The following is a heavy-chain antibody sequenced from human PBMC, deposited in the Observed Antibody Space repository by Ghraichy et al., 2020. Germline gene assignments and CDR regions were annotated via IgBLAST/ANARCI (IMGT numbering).Heavy chain of an antibody. Sequence: SQTLSLTCTVSGGFISSDYWSWIRQPPGKGLEWIGYISYSGSTNYNPSLKSRVTISVDTSNNQFSLKLSSVTAADTAVYYCARLVAIGYSYGYDYWGQGTLVTVSS. V-gene: IGHV4-59*08. CDR1: GGFISSDY. CDR2: ISYSGST. D-gene: IGHD5-18*01. CDR3: ARLVAIGYSYGYDY. J-gene: IGHJ4*02.